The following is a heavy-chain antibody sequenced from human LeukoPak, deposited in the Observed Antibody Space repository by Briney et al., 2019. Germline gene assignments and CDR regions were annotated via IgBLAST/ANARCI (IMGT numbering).Heavy chain of an antibody. D-gene: IGHD3-9*01. V-gene: IGHV4-4*07. CDR2: IYTSGST. Sequence: SETLSLTCTVSGGSISSYYWSWIRQPAGKGLEWIGRIYTSGSTNYNPSLKRRVTMSVDTSKNQFSLKLSSVTAEDTAVYYCARDILTGSQSRYQHWGQGTLVTVSS. CDR1: GGSISSYY. J-gene: IGHJ1*01. CDR3: ARDILTGSQSRYQH.